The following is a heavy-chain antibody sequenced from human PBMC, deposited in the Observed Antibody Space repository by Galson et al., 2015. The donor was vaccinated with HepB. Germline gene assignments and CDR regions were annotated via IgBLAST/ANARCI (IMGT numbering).Heavy chain of an antibody. J-gene: IGHJ4*02. CDR3: ASGGREQQWLVRHFDY. D-gene: IGHD6-19*01. Sequence: SLRLSCAASGFSFTRYAMTWVRQAPGKGLEWVSVIYSGGSTYYADSVKGRFTISRDNAKNSLYLQMNSLSAEDTAVYYCASGGREQQWLVRHFDYWGQGTLVTGSS. CDR1: GFSFTRYA. CDR2: IYSGGST. V-gene: IGHV3-66*01.